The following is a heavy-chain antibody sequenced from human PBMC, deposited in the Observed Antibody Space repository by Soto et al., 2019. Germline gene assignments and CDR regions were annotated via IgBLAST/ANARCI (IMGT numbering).Heavy chain of an antibody. V-gene: IGHV2-26*01. CDR3: ARIRGYGDLYYYYGMDV. CDR2: IFSNDEK. D-gene: IGHD4-17*01. CDR1: GFSLSNARMG. Sequence: QVTLKESGPVLVKSTETLTLTCTVSGFSLSNARMGVSWIRQPPGKALEWLAHIFSNDEKSYSTSLKSRLTISKDTSKSQVVLTMTNMDPVDTATYYCARIRGYGDLYYYYGMDVWGQGTTVTVSS. J-gene: IGHJ6*02.